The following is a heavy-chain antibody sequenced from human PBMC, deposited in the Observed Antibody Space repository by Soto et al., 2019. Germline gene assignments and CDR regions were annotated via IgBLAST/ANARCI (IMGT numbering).Heavy chain of an antibody. CDR2: IYYSGSA. Sequence: SETLSLTCTVSGGSISSDDHYWSWIRQPPGKGLEWIGYIYYSGSAYYNPSLKSRVIMSVDTSKNQFSLKLSSVTAADTAVYYCARNLVVPPAAIPAFDPWGQGTMVTVSS. J-gene: IGHJ5*02. CDR1: GGSISSDDHY. CDR3: ARNLVVPPAAIPAFDP. V-gene: IGHV4-30-4*01. D-gene: IGHD2-2*01.